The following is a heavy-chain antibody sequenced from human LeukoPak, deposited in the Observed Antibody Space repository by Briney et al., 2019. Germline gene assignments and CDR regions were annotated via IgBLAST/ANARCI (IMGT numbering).Heavy chain of an antibody. CDR2: IYYSGST. CDR3: AIIGGYSYWQDYYYYMDV. D-gene: IGHD5-18*01. J-gene: IGHJ6*03. CDR1: GGSISSSSYY. Sequence: SETLSLTCTVSGGSISSSSYYWGWIRQPPGKGLEWIGSIYYSGSTYYNPSLKSRVTISVDTSKNQFSLKLSSVTAADTAVYYCAIIGGYSYWQDYYYYMDVWGKGTTVTVSS. V-gene: IGHV4-39*07.